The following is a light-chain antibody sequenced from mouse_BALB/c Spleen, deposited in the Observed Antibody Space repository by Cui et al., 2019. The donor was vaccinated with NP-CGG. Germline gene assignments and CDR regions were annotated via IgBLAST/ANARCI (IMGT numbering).Light chain of an antibody. CDR2: GTK. V-gene: IGLV1*01. Sequence: HAVVAPESALTTSPRKTATVTCRSSTGAVTTSNDANWIQANPDHLFPGLIGGTKNRAPGVPARFSGSLIGDKAALTNTGAQTEDEAIYFCALWYSNHWVFGGGTKLTVL. CDR3: ALWYSNHWV. J-gene: IGLJ1*01. CDR1: TGAVTTSND.